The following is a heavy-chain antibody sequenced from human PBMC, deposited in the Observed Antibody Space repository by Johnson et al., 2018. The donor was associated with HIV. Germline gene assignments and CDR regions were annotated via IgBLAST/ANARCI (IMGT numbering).Heavy chain of an antibody. CDR1: GFTFSSYA. CDR2: ITGSGGST. Sequence: MLLVESGGGVVRPGGSLRLSCAASGFTFSSYAMSWVRQAPGKGLEWVSAITGSGGSTYYADSVKGGFTISRDNSKNTLYLQMNSLRAEDTAVYYCAKDLSITMIVGDAFDIWGQGTMVTVYS. J-gene: IGHJ3*02. V-gene: IGHV3-23*04. D-gene: IGHD3-22*01. CDR3: AKDLSITMIVGDAFDI.